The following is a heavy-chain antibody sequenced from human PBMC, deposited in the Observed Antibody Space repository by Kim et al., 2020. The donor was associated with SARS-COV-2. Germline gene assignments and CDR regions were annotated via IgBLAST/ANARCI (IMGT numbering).Heavy chain of an antibody. CDR1: GGTFSSYA. J-gene: IGHJ4*02. Sequence: SVKVSCKASGGTFSSYAISWVRQAPGQGLEWMGGIIPIFGTANYAQKFQGRVTITADESTSTAYMELSSLRSEDTAVYYCARGRTLGYCSSTSCYGVPFYYFDYWGQGTLVAVSS. CDR2: IIPIFGTA. CDR3: ARGRTLGYCSSTSCYGVPFYYFDY. V-gene: IGHV1-69*13. D-gene: IGHD2-2*01.